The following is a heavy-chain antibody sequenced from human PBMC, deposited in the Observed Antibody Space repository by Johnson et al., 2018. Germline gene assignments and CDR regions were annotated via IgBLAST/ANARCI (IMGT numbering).Heavy chain of an antibody. J-gene: IGHJ6*03. V-gene: IGHV3-21*01. CDR3: ARVAVAGTFYYYYYMDV. Sequence: VQLVQSGGGLVKPGGSLRLSCAASGFTFSSYSMNWVRQAPGKGLEWVSSISSSSSYIYYADSVKGRFTISRDNAKNTLYLQMNSLRAEDTAVYYCARVAVAGTFYYYYYMDVWGKGTTVTVSS. CDR2: ISSSSSYI. CDR1: GFTFSSYS. D-gene: IGHD6-19*01.